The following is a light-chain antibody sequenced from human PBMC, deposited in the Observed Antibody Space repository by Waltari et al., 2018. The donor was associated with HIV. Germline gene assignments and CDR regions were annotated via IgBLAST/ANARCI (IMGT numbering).Light chain of an antibody. CDR3: QQAKSFPHT. J-gene: IGKJ4*01. Sequence: EVVMTQSPATLSVSPGERATLSCRASQSVSTNLAWYQQKPGQAPRLLIYDASTGVTGLPARFSGSGSGTEFTLTISSLQSEDFALYYCQQAKSFPHTFGGGTRV. V-gene: IGKV3-15*01. CDR2: DAS. CDR1: QSVSTN.